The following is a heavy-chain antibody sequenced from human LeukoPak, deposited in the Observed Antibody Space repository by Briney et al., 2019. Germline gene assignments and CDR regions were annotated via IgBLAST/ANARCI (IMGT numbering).Heavy chain of an antibody. CDR1: GGSISSSGYY. V-gene: IGHV4-39*01. Sequence: SETLSLTCTASGGSISSSGYYWGWIRQPPGKGLEWIASINYSGTTYYNPSLKSRVTISEDRSKNQFSLKLSSVTAADTAVYYCARTGLYCSGGSCYSDWFDPWGQGTLVTVSS. D-gene: IGHD2-15*01. CDR3: ARTGLYCSGGSCYSDWFDP. CDR2: INYSGTT. J-gene: IGHJ5*02.